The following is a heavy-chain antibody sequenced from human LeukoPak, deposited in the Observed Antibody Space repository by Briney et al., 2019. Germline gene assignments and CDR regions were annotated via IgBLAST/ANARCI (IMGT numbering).Heavy chain of an antibody. Sequence: GGSLRLSCAASGFTFSSYGMHWVRQAPGKGLEWVAFIRYDGSNKYYADSVKGRFTISRDNSKNTLYLQMNSLRAEDTAVYYCARDLGSGSYTGANWYFDLWGRGTLVTVSS. J-gene: IGHJ2*01. CDR3: ARDLGSGSYTGANWYFDL. D-gene: IGHD3-10*01. CDR2: IRYDGSNK. V-gene: IGHV3-30*02. CDR1: GFTFSSYG.